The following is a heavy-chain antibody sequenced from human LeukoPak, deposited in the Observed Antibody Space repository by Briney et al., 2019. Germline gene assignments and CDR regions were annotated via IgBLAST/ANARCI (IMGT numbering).Heavy chain of an antibody. CDR1: GFTFSSYS. D-gene: IGHD3-22*01. J-gene: IGHJ4*02. V-gene: IGHV3-48*04. CDR3: ARDRWTYYYDSSGPWDY. Sequence: PGGSLRLSCAASGFTFSSYSMNWVRQAPRKGLEWVSYISSSSSTIYYADSVKGRFTISRDNAKNSLYLQMNSLRAEDTAVYYCARDRWTYYYDSSGPWDYWGQGTLVTVSS. CDR2: ISSSSSTI.